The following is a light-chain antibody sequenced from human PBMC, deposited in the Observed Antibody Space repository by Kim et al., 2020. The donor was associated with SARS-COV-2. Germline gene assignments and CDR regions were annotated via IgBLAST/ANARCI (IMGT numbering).Light chain of an antibody. CDR2: QDI. V-gene: IGLV3-1*01. CDR1: KLGDKD. CDR3: QAWDSSTYWV. J-gene: IGLJ3*02. Sequence: SYELTQPPSVSVSPGQTANITCSGDKLGDKDAFWYQQKPGQSPVVVIYQDIKRPSGIPERFSGSNSGNTATLTISGTQAMDEADYYCQAWDSSTYWVFGGGTQLTVL.